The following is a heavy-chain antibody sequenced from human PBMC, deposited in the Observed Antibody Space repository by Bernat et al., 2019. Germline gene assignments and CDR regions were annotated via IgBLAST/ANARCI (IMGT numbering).Heavy chain of an antibody. D-gene: IGHD1-26*01. CDR2: ISGSGGST. CDR1: GFTFSSYA. Sequence: EVQLLESGGGLVQPGGSLRLSCAASGFTFSSYAMSWVRQAPGKGLEWVSAISGSGGSTYYADSVKGRFTISRDNSKNTLYLQMNSLRAEDTAVYYCAKDLPRGAHSDRVPGRNWFDPWGQGTLVTVSS. V-gene: IGHV3-23*01. CDR3: AKDLPRGAHSDRVPGRNWFDP. J-gene: IGHJ5*02.